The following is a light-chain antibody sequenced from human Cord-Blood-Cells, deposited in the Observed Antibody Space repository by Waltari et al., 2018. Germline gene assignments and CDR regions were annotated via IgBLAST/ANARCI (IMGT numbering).Light chain of an antibody. CDR3: KQSYSTPHA. Sequence: DIQMTQSRCSRCASVGDRVILTSRASQSIISYLNWYQQRPGKAPKLLIYAASSLQSAVRSRFSGSAYWTDFSLTIWSLQPESCTTNYGKQSYSTPHAIDQTNKLEI. CDR2: AAS. CDR1: QSIISY. V-gene: IGKV1-39*01. J-gene: IGKJ2*01.